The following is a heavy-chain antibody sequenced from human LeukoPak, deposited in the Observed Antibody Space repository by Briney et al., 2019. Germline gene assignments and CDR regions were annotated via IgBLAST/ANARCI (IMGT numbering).Heavy chain of an antibody. V-gene: IGHV3-7*03. CDR3: AKSGLNRFDY. Sequence: SGGSLRLSCAASGFTFTTYWMSWVRQAPGKGLEWVANIKQDGNEKYYVDSVKGRFTISRDNAKNSLYLQMNSLRAEDTAVYYCAKSGLNRFDYWGQGTLVTVSS. CDR2: IKQDGNEK. J-gene: IGHJ4*02. CDR1: GFTFTTYW. D-gene: IGHD2-15*01.